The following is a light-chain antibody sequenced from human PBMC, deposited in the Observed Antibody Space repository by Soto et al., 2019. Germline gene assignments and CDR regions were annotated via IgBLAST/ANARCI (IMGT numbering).Light chain of an antibody. CDR1: QSVSSSF. V-gene: IGKV3-20*01. CDR3: QQSGSSPWT. J-gene: IGKJ1*01. CDR2: GAS. Sequence: EIVLTQSPGTLSLSPGERATLSCRASQSVSSSFLAWYQQKPGQAPRLLIYGASSRATGIPDRFSGSGSGPDFTLTISRLEPEDFAVYYCQQSGSSPWTFGQGTKVEIK.